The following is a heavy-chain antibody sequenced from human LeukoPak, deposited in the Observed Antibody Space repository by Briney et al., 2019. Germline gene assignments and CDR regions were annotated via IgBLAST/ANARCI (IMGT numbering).Heavy chain of an antibody. CDR1: GFTFSNYA. D-gene: IGHD3-10*01. J-gene: IGHJ4*02. CDR3: ARESKESYGSSFYF. CDR2: ISYDGSNK. V-gene: IGHV3-30*04. Sequence: GGSLRLSCAASGFTFSNYAMDWVGQAPGKGLEWVAVISYDGSNKYYANSVKGRFTISRDNSKNTLYVQMDSLRAEDTAVYYCARESKESYGSSFYFWGQGTLVTVSS.